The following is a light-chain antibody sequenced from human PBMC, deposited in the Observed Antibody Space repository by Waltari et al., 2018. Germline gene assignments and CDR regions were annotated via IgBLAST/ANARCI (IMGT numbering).Light chain of an antibody. CDR2: AAS. CDR1: QTSNNY. J-gene: IGKJ4*01. V-gene: IGKV1-39*01. CDR3: QQSFSSPWVT. Sequence: IQLTQSPSSLSASVGDRTTIPCRASQTSNNYVNVDQQKPGKAPKLLIYAASSLQSGVPSRFSGSGSGTDFSLTISSLQPEDFATYYCQQSFSSPWVTFGGGTKVEIE.